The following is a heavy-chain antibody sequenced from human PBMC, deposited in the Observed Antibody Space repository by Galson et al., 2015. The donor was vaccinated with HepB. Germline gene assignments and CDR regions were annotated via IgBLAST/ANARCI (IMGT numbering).Heavy chain of an antibody. Sequence: SVKVSCKASGGTFSSYAISWVRQAPGQGLEWMGGIIPIFGTANYAQKFQGRVTITADESTSTAYMELSSLRSEDTAVYYCASSLGKFYKKEGSSWYGYCYYYGMDVWGQGTTVTVSS. D-gene: IGHD6-13*01. CDR2: IIPIFGTA. CDR1: GGTFSSYA. CDR3: ASSLGKFYKKEGSSWYGYCYYYGMDV. V-gene: IGHV1-69*13. J-gene: IGHJ6*02.